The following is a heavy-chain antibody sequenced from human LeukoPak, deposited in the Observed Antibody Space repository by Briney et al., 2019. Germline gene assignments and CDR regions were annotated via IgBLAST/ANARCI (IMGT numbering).Heavy chain of an antibody. CDR3: ARAWWYSSSWYVSYYYMDV. CDR1: GYTFTSYG. V-gene: IGHV1-18*01. Sequence: ASVKVSCKASGYTFTSYGISWVRQAPGQGLEWMGWISAYNGNTNYAQKLQGRVTMTTDTSTSTAYMELRRLRSDDTAVYYCARAWWYSSSWYVSYYYMDVWGKGTTVTVSS. J-gene: IGHJ6*03. D-gene: IGHD6-13*01. CDR2: ISAYNGNT.